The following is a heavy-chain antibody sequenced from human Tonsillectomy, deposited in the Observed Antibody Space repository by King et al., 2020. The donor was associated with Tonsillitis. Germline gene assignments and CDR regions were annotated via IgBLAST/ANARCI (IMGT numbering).Heavy chain of an antibody. D-gene: IGHD4-17*01. Sequence: VQLVESGGGVVQPGRSLRLSCAASGFTFSSYAMHWVRQAPGKGLEWVAVISYDGSNKYYADSVKGRFTISRDNSKNTLYLQMNSLRVEDTAVYYCASESTVTTLDYWGQGTLVTVSS. CDR1: GFTFSSYA. J-gene: IGHJ4*02. V-gene: IGHV3-30-3*01. CDR2: ISYDGSNK. CDR3: ASESTVTTLDY.